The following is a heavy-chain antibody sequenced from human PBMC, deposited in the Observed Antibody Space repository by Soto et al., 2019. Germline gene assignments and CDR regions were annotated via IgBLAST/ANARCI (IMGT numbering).Heavy chain of an antibody. CDR3: ARYSVATIRFFDY. CDR1: GDSINDYY. D-gene: IGHD5-12*01. V-gene: IGHV4-59*01. Sequence: PSETLSLTCTVSGDSINDYYWSWIRESPGKGLEWIAYIHHTGTANYNPSLKSRVTISVDTSKSQFSLRLSSVTAADTAVYFCARYSVATIRFFDYWGQGTLVTVS. J-gene: IGHJ4*02. CDR2: IHHTGTA.